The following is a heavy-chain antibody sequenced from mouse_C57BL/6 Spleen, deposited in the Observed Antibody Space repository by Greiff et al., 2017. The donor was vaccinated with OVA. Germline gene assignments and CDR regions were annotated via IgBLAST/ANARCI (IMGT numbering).Heavy chain of an antibody. Sequence: VKLVESGAELARPGASVKLSCKASGYTFTSYGISWVKQRTGQGLEWIGEIYPRSGNTYYNEKFKGKATLTADKSSSTAYMELRSLTSEDSAVYFCARSSNLNYYAMDYWGQGTSVTVSS. D-gene: IGHD2-5*01. V-gene: IGHV1-81*01. CDR1: GYTFTSYG. J-gene: IGHJ4*01. CDR2: IYPRSGNT. CDR3: ARSSNLNYYAMDY.